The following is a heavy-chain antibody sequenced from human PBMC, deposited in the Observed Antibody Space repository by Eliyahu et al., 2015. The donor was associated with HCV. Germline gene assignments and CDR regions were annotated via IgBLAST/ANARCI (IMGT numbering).Heavy chain of an antibody. Sequence: QVQLQQWGAGLLKPSETLSLTCAVYGGTFSGYYWSWIRQPPGKGLEWIGEINHSGSTNYNPSLKSRVSISVDTSKNQFSLKLSSVTAADTAVYYCARGVERLHLGELSFRFDSWGQGTLVTVSS. D-gene: IGHD3-16*02. CDR3: ARGVERLHLGELSFRFDS. V-gene: IGHV4-34*02. J-gene: IGHJ4*02. CDR1: GGTFSGYY. CDR2: INHSGST.